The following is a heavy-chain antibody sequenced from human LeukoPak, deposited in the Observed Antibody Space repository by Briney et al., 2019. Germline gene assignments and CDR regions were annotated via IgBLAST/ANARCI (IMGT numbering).Heavy chain of an antibody. J-gene: IGHJ4*02. D-gene: IGHD4/OR15-4a*01. Sequence: PSETLSLTCAVYSGSFSAYYWSWIRQPPGKGLQWIGEINHSGVTNYNPSLKSRVTLSVDTAKNQFSLRLSSVTAADTAVYYCARRPGEYGGNDFDYWGQGTLVTVSS. V-gene: IGHV4-34*01. CDR1: SGSFSAYY. CDR3: ARRPGEYGGNDFDY. CDR2: INHSGVT.